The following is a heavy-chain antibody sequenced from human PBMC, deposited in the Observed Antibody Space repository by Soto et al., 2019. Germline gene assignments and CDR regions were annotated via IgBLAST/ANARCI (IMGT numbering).Heavy chain of an antibody. CDR2: ISYSGST. CDR3: ARDLKEYCSDGKCNWFDP. D-gene: IGHD2-15*01. Sequence: SETLSLTCTVSGASISTYYWSWIRQPPGKGLEWIGYISYSGSTNYNPSLKSRVTISFDASKNEISLQVRSATAADAAVYYCARDLKEYCSDGKCNWFDPWGQGTLVTVSA. CDR1: GASISTYY. V-gene: IGHV4-59*01. J-gene: IGHJ5*02.